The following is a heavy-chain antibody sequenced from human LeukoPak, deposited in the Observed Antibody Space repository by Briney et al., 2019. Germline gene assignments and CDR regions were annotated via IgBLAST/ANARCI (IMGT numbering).Heavy chain of an antibody. D-gene: IGHD3-9*01. V-gene: IGHV3-33*01. Sequence: PGGSLRLSCAASGFTFSSYGMHWVRQAPGKGLEWVAVIWYDGSNKYYADSVKGRFTISRDNSKNTLYLQMDSLRAEDTAVYYCARDRALLRYFDWSSHNWFDPWGQGTLVTVSS. CDR2: IWYDGSNK. CDR1: GFTFSSYG. CDR3: ARDRALLRYFDWSSHNWFDP. J-gene: IGHJ5*02.